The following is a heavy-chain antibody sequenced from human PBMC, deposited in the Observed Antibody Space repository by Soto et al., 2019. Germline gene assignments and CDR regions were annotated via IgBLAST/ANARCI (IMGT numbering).Heavy chain of an antibody. CDR2: IFHDGST. CDR3: ARDEYNDSSD. J-gene: IGHJ4*02. V-gene: IGHV4-4*02. CDR1: GASISSGSW. Sequence: QVHLQESGPGLVKPSGTLSLTCAVSGASISSGSWWSWVRQPPGQGLEWIGEIFHDGSTNYNPSLKSRVTLSVEQSKNYFSLELTSVTAADTALYYCARDEYNDSSDWGQGTLVTVSS. D-gene: IGHD1-1*01.